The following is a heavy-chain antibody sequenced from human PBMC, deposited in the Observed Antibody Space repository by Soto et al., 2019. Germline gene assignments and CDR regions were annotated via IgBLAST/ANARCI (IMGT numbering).Heavy chain of an antibody. CDR1: GCIFTSYG. V-gene: IGHV3-30*03. Sequence: PWGSLRLSCAAPGCIFTSYGRHWVRQAPGKGLEWMALILHDGSAEYYADSVKGRFTISRDNSKNPFYLKMNSVTAEDTAVYYCARSRAGYSLYFYNGMDGWGQGTTVTVSS. CDR3: ARSRAGYSLYFYNGMDG. D-gene: IGHD4-4*01. CDR2: ILHDGSAE. J-gene: IGHJ6*02.